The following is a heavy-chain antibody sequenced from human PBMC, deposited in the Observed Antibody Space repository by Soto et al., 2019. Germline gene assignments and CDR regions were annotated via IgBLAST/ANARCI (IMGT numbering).Heavy chain of an antibody. V-gene: IGHV3-30-3*01. J-gene: IGHJ4*02. CDR1: GFTFSSYA. CDR2: ISYDGSNK. CDR3: ARDPGYNTQVSYFDY. Sequence: VRSLRLSCAASGFTFSSYAMHWVRQAPGKGLEWVAVISYDGSNKYYADSVKGRFTISRDNSKNTLYLQMNSLRAEDTAVYYCARDPGYNTQVSYFDYWGQGTLVTVSS. D-gene: IGHD5-12*01.